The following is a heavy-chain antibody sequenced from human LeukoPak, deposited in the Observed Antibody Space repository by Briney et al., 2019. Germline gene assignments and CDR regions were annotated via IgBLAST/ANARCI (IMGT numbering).Heavy chain of an antibody. D-gene: IGHD5-12*01. J-gene: IGHJ4*02. Sequence: GGSLRLSCAASGFTFSSYSMNWVRQAPGKGLEWVSSISSSSSYIYYADSVKGRFTISRDNAKNSLYLQMNSLRAEDTAAYYCARAMRSGYDYWGQGTLVTVSS. V-gene: IGHV3-21*01. CDR3: ARAMRSGYDY. CDR1: GFTFSSYS. CDR2: ISSSSSYI.